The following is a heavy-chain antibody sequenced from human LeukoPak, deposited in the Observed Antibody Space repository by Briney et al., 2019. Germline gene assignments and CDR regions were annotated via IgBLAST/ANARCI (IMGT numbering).Heavy chain of an antibody. CDR2: IKQDGSDS. CDR3: ARDSTGWQADSFDI. J-gene: IGHJ3*02. Sequence: SGGSLRLSCVASGFSFSSHRTSWVRQAPGKGLEWVADIKQDGSDSNYVDSVGGRFTISRDNDKNSLHLQMNSLRVEDTAVYFCARDSTGWQADSFDIWGQGTMVTVSS. V-gene: IGHV3-7*01. D-gene: IGHD2-8*02. CDR1: GFSFSSHR.